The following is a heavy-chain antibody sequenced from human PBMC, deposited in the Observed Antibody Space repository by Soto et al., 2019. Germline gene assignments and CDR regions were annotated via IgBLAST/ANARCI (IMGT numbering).Heavy chain of an antibody. V-gene: IGHV3-23*01. J-gene: IGHJ4*02. CDR3: VKDNIVRGVIVYYDY. CDR2: ISGSGGST. CDR1: GFTFSSYA. Sequence: EMQLLESGGGLVQPGGSLRLSCAASGFTFSSYAMSWVRQAPGKGLEWVSAISGSGGSTYYAGSVKGRFTISRDNSKNTLYLQMNSLGAEDTAVYYCVKDNIVRGVIVYYDYWGQGTLVTGSS. D-gene: IGHD3-10*02.